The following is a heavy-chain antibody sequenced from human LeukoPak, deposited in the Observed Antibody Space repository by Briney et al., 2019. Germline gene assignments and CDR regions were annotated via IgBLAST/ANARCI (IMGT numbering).Heavy chain of an antibody. CDR3: AKETGSAVGSTDFDY. V-gene: IGHV3-30*19. CDR2: ISYDRSNK. CDR1: GFTFSKYG. J-gene: IGHJ4*02. Sequence: GGSLRLSCAASGFTFSKYGMHWVRQAPGKGLEWVAVISYDRSNKYYADSVKGRFTISRDNSKNTLYLQMNSPRAEDTAVYYCAKETGSAVGSTDFDYWGQGTLVTVSS. D-gene: IGHD4-17*01.